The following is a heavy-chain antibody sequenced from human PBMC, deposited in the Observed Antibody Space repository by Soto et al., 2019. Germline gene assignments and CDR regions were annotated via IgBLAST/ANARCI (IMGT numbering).Heavy chain of an antibody. CDR3: ARDDTTTIQAVSHF. D-gene: IGHD1-26*01. CDR2: ISKSDYT. V-gene: IGHV3-21*01. J-gene: IGHJ4*02. CDR1: GFAFNNYG. Sequence: GGSLRLSCTVSGFAFNNYGINWVRQAPGKGLEWVSSISKSDYTYYSDSVKGRFTISRDNAKNSVSLQMNTLRVEDTAVYYCARDDTTTIQAVSHFWREGILVTVS.